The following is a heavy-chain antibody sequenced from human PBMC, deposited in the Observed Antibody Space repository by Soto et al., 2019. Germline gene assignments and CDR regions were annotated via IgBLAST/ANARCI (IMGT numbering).Heavy chain of an antibody. CDR3: TTGSVEGV. Sequence: EVQLVESGGGFIYPGGSLRLSCAASGLTISNAWMNWVRQAPGKGLEWVGRIKTNTEGGKTDYAAAVKGRFTVSRDDSKNTLYPQMNSLRTEDTAVYYCTTGSVEGVWGQGTTVTVSS. D-gene: IGHD2-15*01. J-gene: IGHJ6*02. CDR2: IKTNTEGGKT. CDR1: GLTISNAW. V-gene: IGHV3-15*07.